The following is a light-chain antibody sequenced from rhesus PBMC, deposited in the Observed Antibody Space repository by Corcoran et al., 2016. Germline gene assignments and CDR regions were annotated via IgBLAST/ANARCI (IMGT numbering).Light chain of an antibody. CDR3: QQYSSRPWT. J-gene: IGKJ1*01. CDR1: QGISSW. CDR2: KAS. Sequence: DIQMTQSPSSLSASVGDTVTITCRASQGISSWLAWYQQKPGKAPKLLIYKASSLQSGVTSRFSGRGSGTDFTLTISSLQSEDVATYYCQQYSSRPWTFGQGTKVEIK. V-gene: IGKV1-22*01.